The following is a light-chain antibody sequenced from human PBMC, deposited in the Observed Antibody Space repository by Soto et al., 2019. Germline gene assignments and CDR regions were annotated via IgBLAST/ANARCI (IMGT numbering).Light chain of an antibody. V-gene: IGLV1-44*01. J-gene: IGLJ3*02. Sequence: QSVLTQPPSASGTPGQRVTISCSGSSSNIGSNTVNWYQQLPGTAPKLLIYSNNQRPSGVPDRFSGSESGTSASLAISGLHSEDEADYYCAAWDDSLNGWVFGGGTKLTVL. CDR2: SNN. CDR3: AAWDDSLNGWV. CDR1: SSNIGSNT.